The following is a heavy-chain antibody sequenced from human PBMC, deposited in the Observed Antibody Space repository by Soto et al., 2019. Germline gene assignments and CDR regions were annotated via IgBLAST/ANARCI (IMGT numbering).Heavy chain of an antibody. CDR1: GFTFSSYA. CDR3: AKRDGYNLGYYGMDV. V-gene: IGHV3-23*01. D-gene: IGHD5-12*01. J-gene: IGHJ6*02. Sequence: GGSLRLSCAASGFTFSSYAMSWVRQAPGKGLEWVSAISGSGGSTYYADSVKGRFTISRDNSKNTLYLQMNSLRAEDTAVYYCAKRDGYNLGYYGMDVWGQGTTVTVSS. CDR2: ISGSGGST.